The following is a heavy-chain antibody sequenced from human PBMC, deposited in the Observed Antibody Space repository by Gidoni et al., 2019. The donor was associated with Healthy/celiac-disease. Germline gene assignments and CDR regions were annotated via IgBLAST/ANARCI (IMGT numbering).Heavy chain of an antibody. V-gene: IGHV1-69*01. J-gene: IGHJ6*02. CDR1: GGTFSSYA. Sequence: GGTFSSYAISWVRQAPGQGLEWMGGIIPIFGTANYAQKFQGRVTITADESTSTAYMELSSLRSEDTAVYYCAGAYYDYVWGSYRTTGMDVWGQGTTVTVSS. CDR3: AGAYYDYVWGSYRTTGMDV. CDR2: IIPIFGTA. D-gene: IGHD3-16*02.